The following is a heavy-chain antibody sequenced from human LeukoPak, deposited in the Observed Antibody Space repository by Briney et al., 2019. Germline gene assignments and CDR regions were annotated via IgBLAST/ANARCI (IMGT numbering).Heavy chain of an antibody. CDR2: ISTGSSII. V-gene: IGHV3-48*01. Sequence: PGGSLRLSCAASQFTFSSYSMNWVRQAPGKGLEWISYISTGSSIIYYADSVKGRFTISRDNAKNSLYLQMNNLRAEDTAVYYCARVGEEQLIYYYYYYMDVWGKGTTVTVSS. CDR3: ARVGEEQLIYYYYYYMDV. CDR1: QFTFSSYS. J-gene: IGHJ6*03. D-gene: IGHD3-10*01.